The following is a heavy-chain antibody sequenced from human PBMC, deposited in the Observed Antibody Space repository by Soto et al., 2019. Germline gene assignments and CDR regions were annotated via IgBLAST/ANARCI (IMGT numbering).Heavy chain of an antibody. CDR2: ISVSDAFI. J-gene: IGHJ4*02. V-gene: IGHV3-23*01. CDR1: GFNVGAFA. Sequence: WGSLRLSCAASGFNVGAFAVNWFRQAPGKGLEWVSGISVSDAFIYYADSVRGRFSISRDASENILYLQMNSLRVDDTALYYCTREAVAGITGLDYWGPGTLVTVS. CDR3: TREAVAGITGLDY. D-gene: IGHD1-20*01.